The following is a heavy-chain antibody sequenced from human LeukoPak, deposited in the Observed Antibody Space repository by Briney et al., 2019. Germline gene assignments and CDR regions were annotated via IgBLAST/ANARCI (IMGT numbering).Heavy chain of an antibody. CDR1: GFTFRSDD. J-gene: IGHJ3*02. CDR2: IGIAGDT. V-gene: IGHV3-13*01. Sequence: PGASLRLSCAASGFTFRSDDMHWVRQTPGRGLEWVSAIGIAGDTHYPDSVKGRFTISRENAKNSMYLQMNSLKDGDTAVYYCVRGGIQVSGIDAFDIWGQGTMVTVSS. CDR3: VRGGIQVSGIDAFDI. D-gene: IGHD5/OR15-5a*01.